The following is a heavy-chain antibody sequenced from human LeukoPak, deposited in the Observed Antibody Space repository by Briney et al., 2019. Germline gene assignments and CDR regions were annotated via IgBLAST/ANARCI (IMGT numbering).Heavy chain of an antibody. D-gene: IGHD3-3*01. V-gene: IGHV5-51*01. CDR2: IYPGDSDT. CDR1: GYSFTSYW. CDR3: ARKQNDFWSGYDGSTYALDI. Sequence: GESLKISCKGSGYSFTSYWIGWVRQMPGKGLEWMGIIYPGDSDTRYSPSFQGHVTISGDKSISTAYLQWSSLKASDTAMYYCARKQNDFWSGYDGSTYALDIWGQGTMVTVSS. J-gene: IGHJ3*02.